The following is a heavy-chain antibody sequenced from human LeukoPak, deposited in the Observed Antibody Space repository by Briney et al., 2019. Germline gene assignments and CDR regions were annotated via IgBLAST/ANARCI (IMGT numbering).Heavy chain of an antibody. J-gene: IGHJ3*02. V-gene: IGHV3-11*01. CDR3: AKMRGSSIPAPDFDI. CDR2: ISSSGSAM. Sequence: GGSLRLSCAASGFTFSDYFMTWIRQAPGKGLEWVSYISSSGSAMYYADSVKGRFTISRDNAKNSLYLQMNSLRAEDTAVYYCAKMRGSSIPAPDFDIWGQGTMVTVSS. D-gene: IGHD3-3*02. CDR1: GFTFSDYF.